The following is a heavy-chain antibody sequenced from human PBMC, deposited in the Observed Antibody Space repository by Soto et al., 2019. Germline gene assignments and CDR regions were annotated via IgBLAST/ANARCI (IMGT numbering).Heavy chain of an antibody. V-gene: IGHV4-38-2*02. CDR3: ARDGHYDSSGYWY. CDR1: GYFISSGYY. CDR2: IYHSGST. D-gene: IGHD3-22*01. Sequence: SETLSLTCAVSGYFISSGYYWGWVRQPPGKGLEWIGSIYHSGSTYYNPSLKSRVTISVDTSKNQFSLKLSSVTAADTAVYYCARDGHYDSSGYWYWGQGTLVTVSS. J-gene: IGHJ4*02.